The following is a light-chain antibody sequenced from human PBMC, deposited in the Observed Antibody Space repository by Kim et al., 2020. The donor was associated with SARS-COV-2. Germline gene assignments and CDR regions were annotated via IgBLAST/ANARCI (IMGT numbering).Light chain of an antibody. Sequence: GQSVTISCTGTSSDVGGYNHDSWYQQHPGKAPKLIIYEVTKRPSGVPDRFSGSKSGNTASLTVSGLQAEDEADYYCSSYAGTDNLLFGGGTQLTVL. CDR3: SSYAGTDNLL. CDR2: EVT. V-gene: IGLV2-8*01. J-gene: IGLJ3*02. CDR1: SSDVGGYNH.